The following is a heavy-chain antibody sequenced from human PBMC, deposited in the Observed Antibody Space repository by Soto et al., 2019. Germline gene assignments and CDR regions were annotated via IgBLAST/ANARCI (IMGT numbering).Heavy chain of an antibody. CDR2: INPRGGST. CDR1: GYTLNTYY. D-gene: IGHD2-15*01. Sequence: QVQLVQSGAEVQKPGASVKVSCKASGYTLNTYYMHWVRQAPGQGPEWMGIINPRGGSTTYAQNFQDRVTMTRDTSSSTVYMELSSLRSEDTAVYYCARGGGFSPYYYNLDVWGQGNTVTVSS. CDR3: ARGGGFSPYYYNLDV. J-gene: IGHJ6*02. V-gene: IGHV1-46*02.